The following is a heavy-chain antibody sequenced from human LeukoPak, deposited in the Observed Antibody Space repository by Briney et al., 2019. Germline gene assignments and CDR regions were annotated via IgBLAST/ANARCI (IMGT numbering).Heavy chain of an antibody. CDR2: IYYSVST. J-gene: IGHJ6*02. D-gene: IGHD3-3*01. CDR3: ARSFLTNWSGYLYGMDV. V-gene: IGHV4-59*01. CDR1: SGSISSYY. Sequence: SATLSLTCTVSSGSISSYYWSWIRQPPGKGLEWIGCIYYSVSTNDNPSLKSRVTISVDTSENKLSLTLSSVTAADTAVYYCARSFLTNWSGYLYGMDVWGQGTTVTVSS.